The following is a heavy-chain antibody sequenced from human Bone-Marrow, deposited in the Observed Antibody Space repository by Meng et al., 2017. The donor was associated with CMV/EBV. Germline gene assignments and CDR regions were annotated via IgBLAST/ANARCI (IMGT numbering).Heavy chain of an antibody. Sequence: ASVKVSCKASGYTFPSYDINGVRQATGQGLEWMGWMNPNSGNTGYAQKFQGRVTMTRNTSISTAYMELSSLRSEDTAVYYCARVARPTLFYDFWSGYYGGGYYYGMDVWGQGTTVTVSS. CDR3: ARVARPTLFYDFWSGYYGGGYYYGMDV. CDR1: GYTFPSYD. CDR2: MNPNSGNT. J-gene: IGHJ6*02. D-gene: IGHD3-3*01. V-gene: IGHV1-8*01.